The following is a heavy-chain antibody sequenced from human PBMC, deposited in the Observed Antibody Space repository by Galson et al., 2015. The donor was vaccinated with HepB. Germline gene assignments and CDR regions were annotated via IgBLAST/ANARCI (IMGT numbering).Heavy chain of an antibody. CDR2: INSGSTSI. CDR1: GFSFSDSA. Sequence: SLRLSCAASGFSFSDSAMNWVRQAPGKGLEWVSSINSGSTSIHYADSLRGRVTISRDNTKNSLYLQMNSLQVEDTAVYYCARGGGSFGYWDQGTLVTVSS. V-gene: IGHV3-21*06. J-gene: IGHJ4*02. CDR3: ARGGGSFGY. D-gene: IGHD1-26*01.